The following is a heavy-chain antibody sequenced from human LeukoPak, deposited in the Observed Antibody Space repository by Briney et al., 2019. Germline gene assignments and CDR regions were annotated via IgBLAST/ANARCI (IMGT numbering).Heavy chain of an antibody. Sequence: SETLSLTCTVSGGSISSGGYYWSWIRQHPGKGLEWIGYIYYSGSTYYNPSLKSRVTISVDTSKNQFSLKLSSVTAADTAVYYCARVLQFYGDYPPGWFDYWGQGTLVTVPS. D-gene: IGHD4-17*01. V-gene: IGHV4-31*03. CDR2: IYYSGST. CDR3: ARVLQFYGDYPPGWFDY. J-gene: IGHJ4*02. CDR1: GGSISSGGYY.